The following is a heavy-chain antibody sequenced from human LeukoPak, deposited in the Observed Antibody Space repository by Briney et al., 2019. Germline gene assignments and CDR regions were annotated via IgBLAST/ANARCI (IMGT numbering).Heavy chain of an antibody. D-gene: IGHD2-2*01. Sequence: SETLSLTCTVSGGSISSGSYYWSWIRQPAGKGLEWIGRIYTSGSTNYNPSLKSRVTISVDTSKNQFSLKLSSVPAADTAVYYCARDRLYCSSTSCHSPLGFDPWGQGTLVTVSS. CDR2: IYTSGST. CDR1: GGSISSGSYY. CDR3: ARDRLYCSSTSCHSPLGFDP. V-gene: IGHV4-61*02. J-gene: IGHJ5*02.